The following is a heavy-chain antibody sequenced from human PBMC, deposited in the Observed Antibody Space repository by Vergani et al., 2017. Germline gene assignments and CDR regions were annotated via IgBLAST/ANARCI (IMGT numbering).Heavy chain of an antibody. V-gene: IGHV1-18*01. CDR2: ISAYNGNT. CDR1: GYTFTSYG. Sequence: QVQLVQSGAEVKKPGASVKVSCKASGYTFTSYGISWVRQAPGQGLEWMGWISAYNGNTNYAQKLQGRVTMTTDTSTSTAYMELRSLRSDDTAVYYCASDPPDYSNYVWWFDPWGQGTLVTVSS. J-gene: IGHJ5*02. D-gene: IGHD4-11*01. CDR3: ASDPPDYSNYVWWFDP.